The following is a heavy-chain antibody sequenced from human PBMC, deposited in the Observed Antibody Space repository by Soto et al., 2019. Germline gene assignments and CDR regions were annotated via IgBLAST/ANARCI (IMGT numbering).Heavy chain of an antibody. CDR3: AKDHLAYCSSTSCYNAFDI. D-gene: IGHD2-2*02. Sequence: ALRRSSAASGVTFYDYAMHWLRQAPEKGLERAPGIRWNSGRIGYADSVKGRFTISRDNAKNSLYLQMNSLRAEDTALYYCAKDHLAYCSSTSCYNAFDIWGQGTMVTV. J-gene: IGHJ3*02. V-gene: IGHV3-9*01. CDR2: IRWNSGRI. CDR1: GVTFYDYA.